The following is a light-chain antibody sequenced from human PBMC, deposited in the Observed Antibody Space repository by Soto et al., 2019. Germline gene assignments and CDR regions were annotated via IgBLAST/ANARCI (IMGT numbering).Light chain of an antibody. V-gene: IGKV3-15*01. J-gene: IGKJ1*01. CDR3: QQYNNWPTWT. CDR2: GAS. Sequence: ELVMTQSPATLSVSPGERATLSCRASQSVSSNLAWYQQKPGQAPRLLIYGASTRATGIPARFSGSGSGTEFTLTIRSLQSEDLAVYYCQQYNNWPTWTVGHGNKVDIK. CDR1: QSVSSN.